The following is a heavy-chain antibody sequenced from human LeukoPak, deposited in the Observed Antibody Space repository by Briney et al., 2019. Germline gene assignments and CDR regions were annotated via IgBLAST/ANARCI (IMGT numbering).Heavy chain of an antibody. CDR2: INHSGST. CDR1: GGSFSGYY. Sequence: PSETLSLTCAVYGGSFSGYYWSWIRQPPGKGLEWIGEINHSGSTNYNPSLKSRVTISVDTPKNQFSLKLSSVTAADTAVYYCARRKAYYYYMDVWGKGTTVTVSS. CDR3: ARRKAYYYYMDV. J-gene: IGHJ6*03. D-gene: IGHD1-14*01. V-gene: IGHV4-34*01.